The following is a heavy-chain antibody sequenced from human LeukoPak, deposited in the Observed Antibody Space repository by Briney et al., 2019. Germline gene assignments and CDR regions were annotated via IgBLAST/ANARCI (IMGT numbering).Heavy chain of an antibody. CDR3: ARDRGYGAKKYFDL. Sequence: PGGSLRLSCAASGFTFSSYWMTWVRQAPGKGLEWVANIKQDGSEKYVDSVKGRFTISRDNAKNSLYLQMNSLRAEDTAVYFCARDRGYGAKKYFDLWGRGTLVTVSS. CDR2: IKQDGSEK. CDR1: GFTFSSYW. D-gene: IGHD4-17*01. J-gene: IGHJ2*01. V-gene: IGHV3-7*03.